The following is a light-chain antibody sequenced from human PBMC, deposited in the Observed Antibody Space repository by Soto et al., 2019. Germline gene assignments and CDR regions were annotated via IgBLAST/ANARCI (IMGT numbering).Light chain of an antibody. J-gene: IGKJ5*01. CDR2: DAS. Sequence: EVVLTRSPATLSLSPGERATLYCRASQSVDIYLAWFQQKPGQAPRLLIYDASNRATGIPARFSGSGSGIDFTLTISSLEPEDFAVYYCHQRKHWPPITFGQGTRLEIK. CDR1: QSVDIY. CDR3: HQRKHWPPIT. V-gene: IGKV3-11*01.